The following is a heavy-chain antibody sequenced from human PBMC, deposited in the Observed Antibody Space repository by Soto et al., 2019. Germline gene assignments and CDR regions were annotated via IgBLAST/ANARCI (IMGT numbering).Heavy chain of an antibody. CDR1: GFSLKTSGVG. CDR2: IYWDDDK. V-gene: IGHV2-5*02. J-gene: IGHJ5*02. CDR3: AHGRNSQQIDP. D-gene: IGHD1-7*01. Sequence: QITLKESGPTLLKPTQTLTLTCTFSGFSLKTSGVGVGWIRQPPGKALEWLALIYWDDDKRYSPSLKNRLTITNDTSKNQVVLTMTNMDPVDTATYYFAHGRNSQQIDPWGQGTLVTVSS.